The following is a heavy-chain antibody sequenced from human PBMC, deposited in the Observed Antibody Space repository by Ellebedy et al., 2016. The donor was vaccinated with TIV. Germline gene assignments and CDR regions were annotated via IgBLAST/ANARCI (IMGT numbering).Heavy chain of an antibody. V-gene: IGHV1-69*13. CDR3: ARDQRTAPGLLGY. Sequence: AASVKVSCKASGGSFSSYTISWVRQAPGQGLEWMGGIMPIFCAADYAQTFQGRVTITADESTSTAYMELTSLRSEDTAVYYCARDQRTAPGLLGYWGQGTLVTVSS. D-gene: IGHD6-13*01. CDR2: IMPIFCAA. J-gene: IGHJ4*02. CDR1: GGSFSSYT.